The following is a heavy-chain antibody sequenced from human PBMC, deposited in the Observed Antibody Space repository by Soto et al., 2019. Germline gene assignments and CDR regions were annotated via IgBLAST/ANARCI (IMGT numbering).Heavy chain of an antibody. D-gene: IGHD2-2*01. CDR1: GGDLTNSG. CDR3: AEEDAAAFKS. Sequence: QVHLVQSGAEMKKPGSSVKVSCKVSGGDLTNSGISWVRQAPGQGLEWMGGIFPLLAMVDYSQKFQGRVTITADESTNPAYLDLGSLRSADTAVYYCAEEDAAAFKSWGQGTLVIVSS. V-gene: IGHV1-69*04. CDR2: IFPLLAMV. J-gene: IGHJ4*02.